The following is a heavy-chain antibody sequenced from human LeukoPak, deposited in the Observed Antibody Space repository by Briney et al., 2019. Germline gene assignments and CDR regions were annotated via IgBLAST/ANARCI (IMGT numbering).Heavy chain of an antibody. D-gene: IGHD3-22*01. CDR1: GFTFSSYA. CDR3: AKEGSYYYDSSGHDAFDI. CDR2: ISGSGGST. V-gene: IGHV3-23*01. Sequence: PGGSLRLSCAASGFTFSSYAMSWVRQAPGKGLEWVSAISGSGGSTYYADSVKGRFTISRDNSKNTLYLQMNSLRAEDTAVYYCAKEGSYYYDSSGHDAFDIWGQGTMVTVSS. J-gene: IGHJ3*02.